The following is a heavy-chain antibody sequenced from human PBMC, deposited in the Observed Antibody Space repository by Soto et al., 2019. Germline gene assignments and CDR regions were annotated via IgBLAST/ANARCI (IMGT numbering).Heavy chain of an antibody. V-gene: IGHV3-30*18. J-gene: IGHJ4*02. CDR3: AKDYQFLHDSSGYYYFDY. Sequence: QVQLVESGGGVVQPGRSLRLSCAASGFNFSSYGMHWVRQAPGKGLEWVAVISSDGSNKYYADSVKGRFTISRDNSKNTLYLQMNSLRAEDTAVYYCAKDYQFLHDSSGYYYFDYWGQGTLVTVSS. D-gene: IGHD3-22*01. CDR1: GFNFSSYG. CDR2: ISSDGSNK.